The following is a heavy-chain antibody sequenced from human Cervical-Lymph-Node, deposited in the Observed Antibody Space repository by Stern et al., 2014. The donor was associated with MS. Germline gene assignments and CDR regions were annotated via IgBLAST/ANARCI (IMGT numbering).Heavy chain of an antibody. CDR3: ARAGPYDYIWGNFRHRAFYFDS. Sequence: LQLQESGPGLVKPSETLSLMCSVSSGFIGNNYWSWIRQPPGKGLEWIGHFYYRGSPYYNPSLKRRVTISLDTSKNQLSLRLSSVTAADTAVYYCARAGPYDYIWGNFRHRAFYFDSWGQGALVTVSS. D-gene: IGHD3-16*02. J-gene: IGHJ4*02. CDR1: SGFIGNNY. CDR2: FYYRGSP. V-gene: IGHV4-59*01.